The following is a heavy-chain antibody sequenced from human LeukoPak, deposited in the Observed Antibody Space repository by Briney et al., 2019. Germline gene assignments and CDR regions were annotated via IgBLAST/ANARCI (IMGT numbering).Heavy chain of an antibody. D-gene: IGHD3-3*01. Sequence: GASVKVSCKASGYTFTGYDMHWVRQAPGQGLEWMGWINPNSGGTNYAQKFQGRVTMTRDTSISTAYMELSRLRSDDTAVYYCARGEGITIFGVVITTRYYGMDVWGQGATVTVSS. J-gene: IGHJ6*02. CDR1: GYTFTGYD. V-gene: IGHV1-2*02. CDR2: INPNSGGT. CDR3: ARGEGITIFGVVITTRYYGMDV.